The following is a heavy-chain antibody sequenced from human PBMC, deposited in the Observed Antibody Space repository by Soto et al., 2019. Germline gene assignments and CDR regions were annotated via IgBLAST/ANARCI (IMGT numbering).Heavy chain of an antibody. Sequence: PVGSLRLSCAASGFIFSNAWMRWVRQAPGKGLEWVGRIKSKNDGATTDYTAPVKGRFTISRDDSKNTLYLQMKSLKTEDTAVYYCTTEVDYYDRSGYYRYYFDYWGQGTLVTVSS. CDR1: GFIFSNAW. V-gene: IGHV3-15*01. J-gene: IGHJ4*02. CDR3: TTEVDYYDRSGYYRYYFDY. CDR2: IKSKNDGATT. D-gene: IGHD3-22*01.